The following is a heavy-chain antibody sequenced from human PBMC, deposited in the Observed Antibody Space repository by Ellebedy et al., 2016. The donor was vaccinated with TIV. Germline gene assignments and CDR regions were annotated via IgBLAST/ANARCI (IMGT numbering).Heavy chain of an antibody. J-gene: IGHJ6*02. CDR1: GGSISSSSYY. Sequence: MPSETLSLTCTVSGGSISSSSYYWGWIRQPPGKGLEWIGSIYYSGSTNYNPSLKSRVTISVETSKNQFYLKLSSVTAADTAVYYCGGGGYSGSGSYVHYYYGMDVWGQGTTVTVSS. CDR2: IYYSGST. CDR3: GGGGYSGSGSYVHYYYGMDV. D-gene: IGHD3-10*01. V-gene: IGHV4-39*07.